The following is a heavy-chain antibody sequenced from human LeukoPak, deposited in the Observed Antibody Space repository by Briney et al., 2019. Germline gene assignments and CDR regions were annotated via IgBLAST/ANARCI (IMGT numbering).Heavy chain of an antibody. CDR2: IYYSGST. Sequence: SETLSLTCTVSGGSISGSSYYWGWIRQPPGKGLEWIGSIYYSGSTYYNPSLKSRVTISVDTSKNQFSLKLSSVTAADTAVYYCARAQTYYDFWSGSYYYYYMDVWGKGTTVTVSS. J-gene: IGHJ6*03. D-gene: IGHD3-3*01. CDR3: ARAQTYYDFWSGSYYYYYMDV. CDR1: GGSISGSSYY. V-gene: IGHV4-39*07.